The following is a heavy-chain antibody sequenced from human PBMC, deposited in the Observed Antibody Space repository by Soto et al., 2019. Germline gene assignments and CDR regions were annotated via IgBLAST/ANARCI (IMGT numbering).Heavy chain of an antibody. CDR1: GFTFGDFA. J-gene: IGHJ4*02. CDR3: TRVHTTGPVIPDY. Sequence: PGGSLRLSCTASGFTFGDFAMTWFRQPPGKGLEWVGFIRSKPYDGTAEYAASVKGRFTISRDDSKSIAFLQMNSLKIEDTAFYYCTRVHTTGPVIPDYWGQGT. V-gene: IGHV3-49*03. CDR2: IRSKPYDGTA. D-gene: IGHD3-9*01.